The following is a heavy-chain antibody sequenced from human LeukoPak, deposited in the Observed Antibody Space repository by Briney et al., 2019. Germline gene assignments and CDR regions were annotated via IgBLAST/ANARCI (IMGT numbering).Heavy chain of an antibody. J-gene: IGHJ4*02. Sequence: GGSLRLSCAASGFTFSSYGMHWVRQAPGKGLEWVAFIRYDGSNKYYADSVKGRFTISRDNSKNTLYLEMNSLRAEDTAVYYCARDIVVGATNFDYWGQGTLVTVSS. CDR3: ARDIVVGATNFDY. CDR1: GFTFSSYG. V-gene: IGHV3-30*02. CDR2: IRYDGSNK. D-gene: IGHD1-26*01.